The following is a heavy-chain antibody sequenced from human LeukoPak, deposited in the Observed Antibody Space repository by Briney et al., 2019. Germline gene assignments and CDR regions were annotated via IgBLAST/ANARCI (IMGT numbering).Heavy chain of an antibody. CDR3: ATAPILRGEGGEHYKYGMDV. D-gene: IGHD2-2*02. CDR2: IYHNGTP. V-gene: IGHV4-4*02. CDR1: VGSINSGNW. J-gene: IGHJ6*02. Sequence: SQTLSLACAVSVGSINSGNWWSWVRQSPGKGLEWIGEIYHNGTPNYNPSLKSRVTISADTFKNHFSLKMTSVTAADTAVYYCATAPILRGEGGEHYKYGMDVWGQGTTVIVSS.